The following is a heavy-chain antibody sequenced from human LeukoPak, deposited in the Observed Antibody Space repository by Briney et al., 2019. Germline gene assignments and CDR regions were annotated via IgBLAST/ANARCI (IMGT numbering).Heavy chain of an antibody. CDR1: GYSISSGYY. CDR3: ARGSWGNFDY. V-gene: IGHV4-38-2*01. D-gene: IGHD3-16*01. Sequence: TSETLSLTCAVSGYSISSGYYWGWIRPPPGKGLEWIGSIYHSGSTYYSPSLKSRVTISVDTSKNQFSLKLSSVTAADTAVYYCARGSWGNFDYWGQGTLVTVSS. CDR2: IYHSGST. J-gene: IGHJ4*02.